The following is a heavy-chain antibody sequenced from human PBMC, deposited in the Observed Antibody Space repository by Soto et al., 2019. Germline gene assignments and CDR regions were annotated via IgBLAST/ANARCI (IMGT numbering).Heavy chain of an antibody. V-gene: IGHV3-23*01. D-gene: IGHD3-22*01. CDR3: AKEAGFSSGYYFDF. CDR1: GFTFSNYA. J-gene: IGHJ4*02. CDR2: IHGIGGNT. Sequence: ELQLLESGGGLVQPGGSLRLSCAGSGFTFSNYAMSWVRQAPGRGPEWVSSIHGIGGNTYYADPVKGRFTVSTDNSKNTLYLQMNSLRAEDTAVYYCAKEAGFSSGYYFDFWGQGTLVTVSS.